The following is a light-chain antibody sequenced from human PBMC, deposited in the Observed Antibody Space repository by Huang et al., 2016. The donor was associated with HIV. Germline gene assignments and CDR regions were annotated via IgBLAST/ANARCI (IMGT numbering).Light chain of an antibody. CDR1: QVISNS. Sequence: DIQMTQSPSSLSASVGDSVTITCRAKQVISNSLAWYQQKPGKAPKLLLYAAARLKSGVTSRFSGSGSGTDYTLTISSLQPEDFATYYGQQYYSTPPITFGQGTRLEIK. J-gene: IGKJ5*01. CDR3: QQYYSTPPIT. CDR2: AAA. V-gene: IGKV1-NL1*01.